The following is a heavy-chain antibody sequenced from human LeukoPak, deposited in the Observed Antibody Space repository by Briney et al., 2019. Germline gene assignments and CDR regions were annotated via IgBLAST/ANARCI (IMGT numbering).Heavy chain of an antibody. CDR2: IKQDGSDI. CDR1: GFTFSNYW. Sequence: GGSLRLSCAASGFTFSNYWMSWVRQAPGKGLEWVANIKQDGSDIYYVDSVKGRFTISRDNAKNSLYLQMNSLRAEDTAVYYCAKSHSSGWFDGLDYWGQGTLVTVSS. J-gene: IGHJ4*02. D-gene: IGHD6-19*01. V-gene: IGHV3-7*03. CDR3: AKSHSSGWFDGLDY.